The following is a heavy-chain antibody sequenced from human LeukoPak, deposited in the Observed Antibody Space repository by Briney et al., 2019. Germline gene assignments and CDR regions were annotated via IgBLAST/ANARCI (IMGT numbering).Heavy chain of an antibody. J-gene: IGHJ4*02. CDR2: IDSDDDT. CDR1: GFSRRTSGMG. CDR3: VRGRRGADY. V-gene: IGHV2-70*11. Sequence: SGPTLVNPTQTLTLTCTFSGFSRRTSGMGVSWIRQPPGKALQWLSGIDSDDDTYYSTSLTTRLTISKDTPQNHVLLTMTNMDPVDTAPYFCVRGRRGADYWGQGTLVTVSS. D-gene: IGHD6-25*01.